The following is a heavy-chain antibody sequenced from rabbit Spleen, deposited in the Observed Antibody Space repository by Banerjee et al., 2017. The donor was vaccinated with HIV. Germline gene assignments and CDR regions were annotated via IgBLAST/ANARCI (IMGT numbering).Heavy chain of an antibody. CDR1: GFDFSRYG. D-gene: IGHD8-1*01. CDR2: IDPIFGGT. J-gene: IGHJ4*01. CDR3: ARDGAGGSYFAL. V-gene: IGHV1S47*01. Sequence: QEQLVESGGGLVQPGGSLTLSCKASGFDFSRYGVSWVRQAPGKGLEWIGYIDPIFGGTYYASWVNGRFSISRENAQNTVFLQMTSLTAADTATYFCARDGAGGSYFALWGPGTLVTVS.